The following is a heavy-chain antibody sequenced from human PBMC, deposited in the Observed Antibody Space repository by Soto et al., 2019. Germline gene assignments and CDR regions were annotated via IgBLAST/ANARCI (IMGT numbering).Heavy chain of an antibody. CDR1: GYTFTGYY. CDR2: INPNSGGT. CDR3: ARVKSSGYYYDAFDI. J-gene: IGHJ3*02. Sequence: ASVKVSCKASGYTFTGYYMHWVRQAPGQGLEWMGWINPNSGGTNYAQKFQGWVTMTRDTSISTAYMELSRLRSDDTAVYYCARVKSSGYYYDAFDIWGQGTMVTVSS. V-gene: IGHV1-2*04. D-gene: IGHD3-22*01.